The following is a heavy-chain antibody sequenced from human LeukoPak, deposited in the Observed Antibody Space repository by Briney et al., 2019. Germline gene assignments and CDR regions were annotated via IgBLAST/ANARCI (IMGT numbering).Heavy chain of an antibody. CDR2: IYTSGST. D-gene: IGHD6-19*01. V-gene: IGHV4-61*02. CDR3: ARSGVAGTHEAYNWFDP. Sequence: SQTLSLTCTVSGGSISRGSYYWSWIRQPAGKGLEWIGRIYTSGSTNYNPSLKSRVTISVDTSKNQFSLKLSSVTAADTAVYYCARSGVAGTHEAYNWFDPWGQGTLVTVSS. J-gene: IGHJ5*02. CDR1: GGSISRGSYY.